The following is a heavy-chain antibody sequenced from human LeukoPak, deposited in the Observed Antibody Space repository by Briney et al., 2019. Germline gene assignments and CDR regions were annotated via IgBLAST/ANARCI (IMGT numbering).Heavy chain of an antibody. CDR2: IYPGDSDT. J-gene: IGHJ5*02. V-gene: IGHV5-51*01. CDR1: GYSFTSYW. CDR3: ARLLPAAEYNWFDP. Sequence: GESLKISCRGSGYSFTSYWIGWVRQLPGKGLEWMGIIYPGDSDTRYSPSFQGQVTISADKSISTAYLQWSSLKASDTAMYYCARLLPAAEYNWFDPWGQGTLVTVSS. D-gene: IGHD2-2*01.